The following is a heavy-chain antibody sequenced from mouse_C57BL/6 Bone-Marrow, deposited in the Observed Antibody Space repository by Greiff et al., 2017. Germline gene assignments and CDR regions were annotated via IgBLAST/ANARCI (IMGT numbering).Heavy chain of an antibody. J-gene: IGHJ1*03. CDR3: GRVHWYFDV. Sequence: EVKLMESGPVLVKPGASVKMSCKASGYTFTDYYMNWVKQSHGKSLEWIGVINPYNGGTSYNQKFKGKATLTVDKSSSTAYMELNSLTSEDSAVYYCGRVHWYFDVWGTGTTVTVSS. V-gene: IGHV1-19*01. CDR1: GYTFTDYY. CDR2: INPYNGGT.